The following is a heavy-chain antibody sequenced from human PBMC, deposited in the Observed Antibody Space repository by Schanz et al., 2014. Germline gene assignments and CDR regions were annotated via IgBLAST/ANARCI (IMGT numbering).Heavy chain of an antibody. CDR1: GGSISSGGYY. CDR3: ARGIQAWLQWYFDY. V-gene: IGHV4-30-4*01. CDR2: IHKSGNT. J-gene: IGHJ4*02. D-gene: IGHD5-18*01. Sequence: QVQLQESGPGLVKPSQTLSLTCTVSGGSISSGGYYWSWIRQHPGKGLEWIGYIHKSGNTNYNPSLRIRITMPRDPPKTHFSLTLSSVTAADTAVYYCARGIQAWLQWYFDYWGQGTLVTVSS.